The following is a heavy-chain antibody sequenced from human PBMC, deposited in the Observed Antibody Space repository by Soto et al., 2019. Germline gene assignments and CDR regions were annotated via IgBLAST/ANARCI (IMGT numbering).Heavy chain of an antibody. CDR3: ARSANAAFDF. Sequence: QTLSLTCAISGDSVSSNSVGWNWIRQSPSRGLEWLGRTYYRSQWNNDYAVSVKGRININPDTSKNQLSLQLGSVSPEDTAVYYCARSANAAFDFWGQGTLVTVSS. J-gene: IGHJ4*02. CDR1: GDSVSSNSVG. V-gene: IGHV6-1*01. D-gene: IGHD2-2*01. CDR2: TYYRSQWNN.